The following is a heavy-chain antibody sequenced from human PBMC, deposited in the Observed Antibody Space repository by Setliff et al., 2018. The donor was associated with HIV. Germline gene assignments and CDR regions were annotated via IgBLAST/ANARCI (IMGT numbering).Heavy chain of an antibody. CDR2: INAGNGNT. CDR1: GYTFTSYA. CDR3: ARSRTEERLFDY. Sequence: VSCKASGYTFTSYAMHWVRQAPGQRLEWMGWINAGNGNTKYSQKFQGRVTITRDTSASTAYMEPSSLRSEDTAVYYCARSRTEERLFDYWGQGTLVTVSS. V-gene: IGHV1-3*01. D-gene: IGHD1-1*01. J-gene: IGHJ4*02.